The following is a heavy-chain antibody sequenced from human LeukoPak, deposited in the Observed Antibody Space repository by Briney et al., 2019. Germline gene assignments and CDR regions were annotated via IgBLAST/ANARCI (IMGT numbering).Heavy chain of an antibody. V-gene: IGHV4-59*08. CDR1: GGSISSYY. CDR2: IYYSGST. CDR3: ARHFPSYYYGMDV. J-gene: IGHJ6*02. Sequence: SETLSRTCTVSGGSISSYYWSWIRQPPGKGLEWIGYIYYSGSTNYNPSLKSRVTISVDTSKNQFSLKLSSVTAADTAVYYCARHFPSYYYGMDVWGQGTTVTVSS.